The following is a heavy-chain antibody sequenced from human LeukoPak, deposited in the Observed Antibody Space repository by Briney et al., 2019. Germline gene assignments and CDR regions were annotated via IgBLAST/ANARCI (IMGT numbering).Heavy chain of an antibody. D-gene: IGHD1-26*01. CDR1: GGSISSYY. Sequence: SETPSLTCAVSGGSISSYYWSWIRQPPGKGLEWIGYIYHSGSTNYNPSLKSRVTISVDTSKNQFSLKLSSVTAADAAVYYCAKIWDNGPHDAFDIWGQGTMVTVSS. CDR3: AKIWDNGPHDAFDI. V-gene: IGHV4-59*01. J-gene: IGHJ3*02. CDR2: IYHSGST.